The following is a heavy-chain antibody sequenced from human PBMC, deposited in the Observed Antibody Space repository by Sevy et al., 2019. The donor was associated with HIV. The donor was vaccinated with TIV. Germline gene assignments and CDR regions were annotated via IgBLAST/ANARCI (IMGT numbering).Heavy chain of an antibody. D-gene: IGHD6-25*01. CDR2: IIPIFGTA. V-gene: IGHV1-69*13. CDR1: GGTFSSYA. Sequence: ASVKVSCKASGGTFSSYAISWVRHAPGQGLEWMGGIIPIFGTANYAQKFQGRVTITADESTSKAYMELSSLRSEDTAVYYCARGAAYYYYYMDVWGKGTTVTVSS. CDR3: ARGAAYYYYYMDV. J-gene: IGHJ6*03.